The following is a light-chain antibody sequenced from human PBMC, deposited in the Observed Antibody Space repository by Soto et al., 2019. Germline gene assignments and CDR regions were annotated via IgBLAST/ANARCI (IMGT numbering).Light chain of an antibody. CDR2: DNN. V-gene: IGLV1-51*01. CDR3: GTWDSSLSAVV. CDR1: SSTIGINY. Sequence: QSVLTQPPSVSAAPGQKVTISCSGSSSTIGINYVSWYQQLPRTAPKLLICDNNKRPSGIPDRFSGSKSGTSATLVITGLQAGDEADSYWGTWDSSLSAVVFGGGTKLTVL. J-gene: IGLJ2*01.